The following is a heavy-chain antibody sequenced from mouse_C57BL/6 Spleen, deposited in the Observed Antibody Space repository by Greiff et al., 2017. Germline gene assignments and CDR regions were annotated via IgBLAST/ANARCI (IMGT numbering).Heavy chain of an antibody. D-gene: IGHD2-12*01. V-gene: IGHV1-15*01. Sequence: QVQLKESGAELVKPGASVTLSCKASGYTFTDYYMHWVKQRPVHGLEWIGAIDPDTGGTNYNQKFKGKATMTADKSSSTAYMQLRSLTSEDSAVYYCAIAYDIYDWFFAYWGTGTTVTVSA. CDR2: IDPDTGGT. CDR3: AIAYDIYDWFFAY. CDR1: GYTFTDYY. J-gene: IGHJ1*03.